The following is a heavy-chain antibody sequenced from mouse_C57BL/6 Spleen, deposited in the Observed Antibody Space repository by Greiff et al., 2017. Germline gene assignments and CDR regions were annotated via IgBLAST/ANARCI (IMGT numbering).Heavy chain of an antibody. D-gene: IGHD2-3*01. J-gene: IGHJ4*01. V-gene: IGHV1-64*01. CDR3: ARRDDGYSFYAMDY. Sequence: QVQLQQPGAELVKPGASVKLSCKASGYTFTSYWMHWVKQRPGQGLEWIGMIHPNSGSTNYNEKFKSKATLTVDKSSSTAYMQLSSLTSEDSAVYYCARRDDGYSFYAMDYWGQGTSVTVSS. CDR1: GYTFTSYW. CDR2: IHPNSGST.